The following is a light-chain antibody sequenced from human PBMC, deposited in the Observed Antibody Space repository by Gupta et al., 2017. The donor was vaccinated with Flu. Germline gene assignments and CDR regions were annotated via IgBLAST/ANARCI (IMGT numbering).Light chain of an antibody. CDR1: QSLLHSNGYNY. Sequence: DIVMTQSPLSLPVTHGEPASISCRSSQSLLHSNGYNYLDWYLQKPGQSPQLLIYLGSNRASGVPDRFSGSGSGTDFTRKISRVETEDVGIYYCMQARQTPRTFGQGTKVEIK. CDR3: MQARQTPRT. J-gene: IGKJ1*01. V-gene: IGKV2-28*01. CDR2: LGS.